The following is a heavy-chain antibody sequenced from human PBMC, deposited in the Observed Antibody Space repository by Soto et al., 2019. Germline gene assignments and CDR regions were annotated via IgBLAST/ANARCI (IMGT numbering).Heavy chain of an antibody. D-gene: IGHD1-26*01. V-gene: IGHV3-64D*06. Sequence: GGSLRLSCSASGFTFSSYAMHGVRQAPGKGLEYVSAISSNGGSTYYADSVKGRFTISRDNSKNTLYLQMSSLRAEDTAVYYCVKGSGSYRNYYFDYWGQGALVTVSS. CDR1: GFTFSSYA. J-gene: IGHJ4*02. CDR3: VKGSGSYRNYYFDY. CDR2: ISSNGGST.